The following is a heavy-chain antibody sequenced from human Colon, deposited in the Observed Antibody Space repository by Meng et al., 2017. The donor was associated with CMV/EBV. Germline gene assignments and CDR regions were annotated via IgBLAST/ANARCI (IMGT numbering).Heavy chain of an antibody. CDR1: GYTFSGYY. V-gene: IGHV1-2*02. Sequence: ASVKVSCKASGYTFSGYYMNWVRQAPGQGFEWMGWINFNSGGTKYAQKFQGRVTMTRDTSLTTAYMELSRLTSDDTAVYYCAGDQLYYGMDVWGQGTTVTVSS. CDR2: INFNSGGT. J-gene: IGHJ6*02. CDR3: AGDQLYYGMDV. D-gene: IGHD1-1*01.